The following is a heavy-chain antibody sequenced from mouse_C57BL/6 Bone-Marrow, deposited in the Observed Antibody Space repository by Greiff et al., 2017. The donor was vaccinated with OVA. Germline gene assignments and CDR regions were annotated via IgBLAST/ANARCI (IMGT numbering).Heavy chain of an antibody. Sequence: VQLQQSGPELVKPGASVKISCKASGYSFTSYYIHWVKQRPGQGLEWIGWIYPGSGNTKYNEKFKGKATLTADTSSSTAYMQLSSLTSEDSAVYYCARSRYYGSSPAWFAYWGQGTLVTVSA. CDR2: IYPGSGNT. D-gene: IGHD1-1*01. CDR3: ARSRYYGSSPAWFAY. J-gene: IGHJ3*01. CDR1: GYSFTSYY. V-gene: IGHV1-66*01.